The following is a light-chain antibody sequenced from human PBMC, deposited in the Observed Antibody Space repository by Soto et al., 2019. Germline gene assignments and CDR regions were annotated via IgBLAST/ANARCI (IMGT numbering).Light chain of an antibody. CDR3: SSYTSRSTLYV. V-gene: IGLV2-14*01. Sequence: QSVLTQPASVSGSPGQSITVSCTGTSSDSGGYNYVSWYQQHPGKAPKLLVYEVTNRPSGVSDRFSGSKSGNTASRTISGLQADDEGYYYCSSYTSRSTLYVFGTGTKLTVL. J-gene: IGLJ1*01. CDR2: EVT. CDR1: SSDSGGYNY.